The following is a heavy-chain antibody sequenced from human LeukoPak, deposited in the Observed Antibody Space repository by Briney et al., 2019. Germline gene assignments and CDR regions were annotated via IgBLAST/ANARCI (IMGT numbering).Heavy chain of an antibody. Sequence: GGSLRLSCAASGFTFSSYEMNWVRQAPGKGLEWVSYISSSGSTIYYADSVKGRFTISRDNAKNSLYLQMNSLRAEDTAVYYCAKGVLGYCSGGSCFYWGQGTLVTVSS. V-gene: IGHV3-48*03. CDR3: AKGVLGYCSGGSCFY. CDR2: ISSSGSTI. J-gene: IGHJ4*02. D-gene: IGHD2-15*01. CDR1: GFTFSSYE.